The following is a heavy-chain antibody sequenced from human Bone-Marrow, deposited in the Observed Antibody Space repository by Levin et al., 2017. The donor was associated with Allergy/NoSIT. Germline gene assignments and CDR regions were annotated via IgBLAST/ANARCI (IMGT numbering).Heavy chain of an antibody. V-gene: IGHV3-23*01. CDR1: GFTLSSHA. CDR2: ISNSAGDT. J-gene: IGHJ4*02. CDR3: AKSTAEGGIQYFDS. Sequence: SCATSGFTLSSHAMNWVRQAPGKGLQWVSGISNSAGDTYYADSVKGRFTLSRDNSKNTLYLQMNSLRAEDTAVYYCAKSTAEGGIQYFDSWGQGTLVTVSS. D-gene: IGHD3-16*01.